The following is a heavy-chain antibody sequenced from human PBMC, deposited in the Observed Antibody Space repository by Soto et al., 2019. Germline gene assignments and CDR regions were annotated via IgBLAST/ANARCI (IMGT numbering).Heavy chain of an antibody. CDR2: ISHTGST. D-gene: IGHD2-8*02. CDR3: ASFTGTYYFDF. J-gene: IGHJ4*02. V-gene: IGHV4-4*02. CDR1: GGSLSDSNW. Sequence: QMQLQESGPGLVKPSGTLSLTCAVSGGSLSDSNWWSWVRQPPGKGLEWIGEISHTGSTNYNPSLQSRVTLSVDKSKNPFSLILESVTAADTAVYYCASFTGTYYFDFWGPVTLVTVAS.